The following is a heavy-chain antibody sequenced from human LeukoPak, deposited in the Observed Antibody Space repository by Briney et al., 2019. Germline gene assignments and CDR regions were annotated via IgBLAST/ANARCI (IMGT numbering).Heavy chain of an antibody. CDR1: GGSISSSSYY. J-gene: IGHJ4*02. CDR3: ARHGYYDSSGYYPAGYFDY. Sequence: SETLSLTCTVSGGSISSSSYYWGSIRQPPGKGLEWIGSIYYSGSTYYNPSLKSRVTISVDTSKDQFSLKLSSVTAADTAVYYCARHGYYDSSGYYPAGYFDYWGQGTLVTVSS. V-gene: IGHV4-39*01. CDR2: IYYSGST. D-gene: IGHD3-22*01.